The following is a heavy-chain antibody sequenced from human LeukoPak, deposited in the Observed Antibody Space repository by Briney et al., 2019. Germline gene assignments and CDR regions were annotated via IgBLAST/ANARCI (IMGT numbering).Heavy chain of an antibody. CDR2: IYYSGST. J-gene: IGHJ5*02. D-gene: IGHD4-17*01. Sequence: PSETLSLTCTVSGGSISSYYWSWIRQPPGKGLEWIVYIYYSGSTNYNPSLKSRVTISVDTSKNQFSLKLSSVTAADTAVYYCASILTTVSRSWFDPWGQGTLVTVSS. CDR1: GGSISSYY. V-gene: IGHV4-59*01. CDR3: ASILTTVSRSWFDP.